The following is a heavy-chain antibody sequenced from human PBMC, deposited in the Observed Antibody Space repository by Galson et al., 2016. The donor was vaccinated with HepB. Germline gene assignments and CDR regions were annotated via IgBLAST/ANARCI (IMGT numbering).Heavy chain of an antibody. J-gene: IGHJ4*02. V-gene: IGHV6-1*01. CDR3: ARDQHWLLDY. CDR2: TFYRSKWYN. Sequence: CAISGDSVSSNSAAWNWIRQSPSRGLEWLGRTFYRSKWYNDYAVSVKSRITINRDTSKNQFSLLLKSVTPEDTAVYYCARDQHWLLDYWGQGTLVTVSS. CDR1: GDSVSSNSAA. D-gene: IGHD6-19*01.